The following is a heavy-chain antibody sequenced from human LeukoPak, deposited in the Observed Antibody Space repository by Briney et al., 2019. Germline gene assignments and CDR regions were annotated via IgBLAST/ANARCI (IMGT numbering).Heavy chain of an antibody. J-gene: IGHJ4*02. D-gene: IGHD6-13*01. CDR1: GFTFSSYG. CDR3: AKDGAAAPFDY. CDR2: ISYDGSNK. Sequence: GRSLRLSCAASGFTFSSYGMHWVRQAPGKGLEWVAVISYDGSNKYYADSVKGRFTISRDNSKNTLYLQMNSLRAEDTAVYYCAKDGAAAPFDYWGQGTLVTASS. V-gene: IGHV3-30*18.